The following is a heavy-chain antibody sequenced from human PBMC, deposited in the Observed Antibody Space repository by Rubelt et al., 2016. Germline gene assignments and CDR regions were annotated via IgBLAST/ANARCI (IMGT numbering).Heavy chain of an antibody. CDR2: LYWDDDK. V-gene: IGHV2-5*02. CDR1: GFSLTTSGVG. D-gene: IGHD6-13*01. J-gene: IGHJ4*02. Sequence: QITLKESGPTLVKPTQTLTLTCTFSGFSLTTSGVGVGWIRQPPGKALEWLALLYWDDDKRYSPSLKSRLTITKDTSKNQVVLRMTNMDPVDTATYYCARISVAAAGQPFDYWGQGTLVTVSS. CDR3: ARISVAAAGQPFDY.